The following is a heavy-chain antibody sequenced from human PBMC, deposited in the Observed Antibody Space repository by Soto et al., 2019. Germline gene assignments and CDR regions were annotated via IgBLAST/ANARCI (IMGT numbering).Heavy chain of an antibody. J-gene: IGHJ2*01. V-gene: IGHV3-23*01. Sequence: VQLLESGGGLVQPGGSLRLSCAASELTFSSYAMSWVRQAPGKGLGWVSTVSRSGDDTFYAGSVKGRFTISRDNPRDTMYLQMNSLRADDTAVYYCAKEHSSGNWYFDLWGRGTLVIVSS. CDR2: VSRSGDDT. CDR1: ELTFSSYA. D-gene: IGHD1-26*01. CDR3: AKEHSSGNWYFDL.